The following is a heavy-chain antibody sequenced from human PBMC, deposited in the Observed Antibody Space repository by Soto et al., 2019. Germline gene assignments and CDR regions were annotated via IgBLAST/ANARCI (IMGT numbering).Heavy chain of an antibody. V-gene: IGHV3-23*01. CDR1: VFTFSSYA. D-gene: IGHD1-26*01. CDR3: ANYLTAVGSTSPFDY. J-gene: IGHJ4*02. Sequence: GGSLRLSCAASVFTFSSYAMSWVRQAPGKGLEWVSSISGSGGNTYYADSVKGRFSISRDNSKNTLFLQMNTLGADDTAVYYCANYLTAVGSTSPFDYWGRGTLVTVSS. CDR2: ISGSGGNT.